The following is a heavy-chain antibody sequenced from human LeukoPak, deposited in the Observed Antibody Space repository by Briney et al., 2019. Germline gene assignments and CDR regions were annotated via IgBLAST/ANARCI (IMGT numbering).Heavy chain of an antibody. Sequence: PGGSLRLSCAASGFTFSSYAMSWVRQAPGKGLEWVSAISGSGGSTYYADSVKGRFAISRDNGKNTLYLQMNSLRVEDTAVYYCATYRGFPVDYWGQGTLATVSS. CDR2: ISGSGGST. CDR1: GFTFSSYA. V-gene: IGHV3-23*01. CDR3: ATYRGFPVDY. J-gene: IGHJ4*02. D-gene: IGHD3-10*01.